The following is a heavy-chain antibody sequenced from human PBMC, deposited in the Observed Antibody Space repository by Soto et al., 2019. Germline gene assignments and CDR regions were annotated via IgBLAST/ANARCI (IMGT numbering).Heavy chain of an antibody. V-gene: IGHV3-21*06. CDR2: ISSTTNYI. CDR1: RFTLTRHS. Sequence: PGGSLRLPCAASRFTLTRHSMNQVRQAPGKGLEWVSSISSTTNYIYYGDSMKGRFTISRDNARNSLYLEMNSLRAEDTAVYYCARESEDLTSNFDYWGQGTLVTVSS. CDR3: ARESEDLTSNFDY. J-gene: IGHJ4*02.